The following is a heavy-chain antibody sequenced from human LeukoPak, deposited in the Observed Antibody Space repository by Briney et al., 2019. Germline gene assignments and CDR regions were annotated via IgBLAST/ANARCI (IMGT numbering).Heavy chain of an antibody. Sequence: GGSLRLSCAASGFTFSNYWMYWVRQAPGKGLVWVSRINRDGTTTTYADSVKGCFTISRDNAKNTLYMQVNSLRAEDTAVYYCVRAVGWTQNSYYLDYWGQGTLVTASA. CDR3: VRAVGWTQNSYYLDY. D-gene: IGHD3/OR15-3a*01. CDR1: GFTFSNYW. CDR2: INRDGTTT. V-gene: IGHV3-74*03. J-gene: IGHJ4*02.